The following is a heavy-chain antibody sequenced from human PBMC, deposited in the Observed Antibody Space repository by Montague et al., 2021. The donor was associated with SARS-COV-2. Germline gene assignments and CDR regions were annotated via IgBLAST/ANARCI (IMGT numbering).Heavy chain of an antibody. J-gene: IGHJ6*02. Sequence: SETLSLTCTVSGGSISSSDYYWGWIRQPPGKGLEWIGTIYYSGSTYYTPSLQSRITISVDTSKHQFPLKLTSLTAADTAVYYCARSSVYNYDISYYGMDVWGQGTTVTVSS. CDR2: IYYSGST. CDR1: GGSISSSDYY. CDR3: ARSSVYNYDISYYGMDV. V-gene: IGHV4-39*01. D-gene: IGHD3-22*01.